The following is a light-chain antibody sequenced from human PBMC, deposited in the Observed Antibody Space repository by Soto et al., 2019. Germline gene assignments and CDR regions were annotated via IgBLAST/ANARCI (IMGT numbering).Light chain of an antibody. V-gene: IGKV1-33*01. CDR2: DAS. Sequence: IQMTQSPTSLSASLVDRVIITCHASQDINDNLNWYQQKQGKAPKVLIYDASKLETGVPSRFGGRGSGTDFTFTISSLQPEDVATYYCQQYDDLPITFGQGTRLEIK. J-gene: IGKJ5*01. CDR3: QQYDDLPIT. CDR1: QDINDN.